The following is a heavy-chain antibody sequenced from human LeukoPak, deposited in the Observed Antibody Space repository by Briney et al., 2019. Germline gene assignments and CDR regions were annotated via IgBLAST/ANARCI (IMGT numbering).Heavy chain of an antibody. CDR3: ARDPNSGDYYDH. CDR2: INPNSGGT. J-gene: IGHJ4*02. Sequence: ASVKVSCKASGGTFSSYAISWVRQAPGQGLEWMGWINPNSGGTNYAQKFQGRVTMTRDTSISTAYMELSRLRSDDTAVYYCARDPNSGDYYDHWGQGTLVTVSS. D-gene: IGHD4-23*01. V-gene: IGHV1-2*02. CDR1: GGTFSSYA.